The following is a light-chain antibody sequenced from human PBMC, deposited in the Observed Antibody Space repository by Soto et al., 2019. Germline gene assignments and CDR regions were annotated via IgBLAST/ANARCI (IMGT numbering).Light chain of an antibody. Sequence: QAVVTQEPSLTVSPGGTVTLTCGSSTGAVTSGHYPYWFQQKPGQAPRTLIYDTSNKHSWTPARFSGSLLGGKAALTLSGAQPEDEAEYYCLLSYSGASYVFGTGTKVTAL. CDR1: TGAVTSGHY. CDR2: DTS. J-gene: IGLJ1*01. V-gene: IGLV7-46*01. CDR3: LLSYSGASYV.